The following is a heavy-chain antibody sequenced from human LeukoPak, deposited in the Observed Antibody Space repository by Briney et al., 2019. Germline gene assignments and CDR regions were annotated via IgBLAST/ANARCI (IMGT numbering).Heavy chain of an antibody. CDR3: AREEQYYNWFDP. CDR1: GGSISSYY. V-gene: IGHV4-59*12. J-gene: IGHJ5*02. Sequence: SETLSLTCTVSGGSISSYYWSWIRQPPGKGLEWIGYIYYSGSTNYNPSLKSRVTISVDTSKNQFSLKLSSVTAADTAVYYCAREEQYYNWFDPWGQGTLVTVSS. CDR2: IYYSGST. D-gene: IGHD1/OR15-1a*01.